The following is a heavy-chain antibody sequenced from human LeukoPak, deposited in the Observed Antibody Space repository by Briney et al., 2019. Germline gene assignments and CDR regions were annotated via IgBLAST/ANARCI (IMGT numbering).Heavy chain of an antibody. V-gene: IGHV4-30-2*01. D-gene: IGHD3-10*01. CDR1: GGSISSGGYY. CDR2: IYHSGST. Sequence: PSETLSLTCTVSGGSISSGGYYWSCIRQPPGKGLECIGYIYHSGSTYYNPSLSSRVIISLDRSKNHFSLKLSSVTAADTAVYYCARVSPPPYGSGNQEDCFDPWGQGTLVTVSS. CDR3: ARVSPPPYGSGNQEDCFDP. J-gene: IGHJ5*02.